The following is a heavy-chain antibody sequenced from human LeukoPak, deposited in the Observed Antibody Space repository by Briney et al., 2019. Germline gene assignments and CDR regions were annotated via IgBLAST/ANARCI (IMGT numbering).Heavy chain of an antibody. CDR2: INPNSGGT. CDR3: AREDSSGWYGPDY. D-gene: IGHD6-19*01. CDR1: GYIFTGYY. V-gene: IGHV1-2*02. Sequence: GASVKVSCKASGYIFTGYYIHWVRQAPGQGLEWMGWINPNSGGTNYAQRFQGRVAMTRDTSISTAYMELSRLRSDDTAVYYCAREDSSGWYGPDYWGQGTLVTVSS. J-gene: IGHJ4*02.